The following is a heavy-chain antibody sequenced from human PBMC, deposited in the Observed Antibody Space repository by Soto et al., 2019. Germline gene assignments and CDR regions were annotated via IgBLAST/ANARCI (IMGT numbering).Heavy chain of an antibody. CDR3: AREGKSYYYDSSGYYIDY. J-gene: IGHJ4*02. Sequence: EVQLVESGGGLVQPGGSLRLSCAASGFTFSSYEMNWVRQAPGKGLEWVSYISSSGSTIYYADSVKGRFTISRDNAKNSLYLQMNSLRAEDTAVYYCAREGKSYYYDSSGYYIDYWGQGTLVTVSS. CDR1: GFTFSSYE. CDR2: ISSSGSTI. D-gene: IGHD3-22*01. V-gene: IGHV3-48*03.